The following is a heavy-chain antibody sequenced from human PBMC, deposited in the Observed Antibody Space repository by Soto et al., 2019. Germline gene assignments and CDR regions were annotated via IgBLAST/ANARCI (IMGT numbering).Heavy chain of an antibody. CDR3: ANTQYYYDSSGSGY. Sequence: QVQLVQSGAEVKNPGSSVKVSCKASGDTFSSYAISWVRQAPGQGLEWMGGIIPIFGTANYAQKFWGRVTITADESTSTTYMELSSLRSEDTAVYYCANTQYYYDSSGSGYWGRGTLVTVSS. CDR2: IIPIFGTA. D-gene: IGHD3-22*01. V-gene: IGHV1-69*01. CDR1: GDTFSSYA. J-gene: IGHJ4*02.